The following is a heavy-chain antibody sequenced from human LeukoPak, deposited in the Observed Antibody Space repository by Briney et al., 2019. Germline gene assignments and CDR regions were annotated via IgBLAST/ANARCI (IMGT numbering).Heavy chain of an antibody. Sequence: VGCLRLSCAASGFTFSSYVMSWVRQAPGKGLEWVSGIRGSGGSTYYADSVKGRFTISRDNSKNTLYLQMNSLRAEDTAVYYCATTLLRASTYMDVWGTGTPVTVSS. CDR3: ATTLLRASTYMDV. CDR2: IRGSGGST. CDR1: GFTFSSYV. J-gene: IGHJ6*03. D-gene: IGHD1-26*01. V-gene: IGHV3-23*01.